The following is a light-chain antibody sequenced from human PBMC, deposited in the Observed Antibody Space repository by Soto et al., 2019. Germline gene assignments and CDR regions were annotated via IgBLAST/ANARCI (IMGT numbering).Light chain of an antibody. V-gene: IGKV3-15*01. CDR3: QQYNSYPVT. CDR1: ESVSSN. Sequence: EIVRTQSPATLSVSPGERATLSCRASESVSSNLAWYQQKYGQAPRLLIYGVFIRATGIPARFSGSGSGTEFTLTISSLQPDDFATYYCQQYNSYPVTFGGGTKVDIK. CDR2: GVF. J-gene: IGKJ4*01.